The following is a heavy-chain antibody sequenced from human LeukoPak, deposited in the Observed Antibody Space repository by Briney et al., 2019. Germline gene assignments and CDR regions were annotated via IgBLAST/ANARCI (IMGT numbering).Heavy chain of an antibody. CDR1: GYSFACYG. Sequence: ASVKVSCKASGYSFACYGICRVRQAPGRGVEWLGWISAYNGHTNYGQILQGRVTMTRDTSTNTTYLELRSLRSDDTAVYYCARDSLAGGNAFPDYWGQGTLVTVS. V-gene: IGHV1-18*01. CDR2: ISAYNGHT. J-gene: IGHJ4*02. D-gene: IGHD4-23*01. CDR3: ARDSLAGGNAFPDY.